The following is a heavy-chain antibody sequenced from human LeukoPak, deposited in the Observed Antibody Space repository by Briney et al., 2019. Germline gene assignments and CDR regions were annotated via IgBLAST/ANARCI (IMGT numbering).Heavy chain of an antibody. V-gene: IGHV3-23*01. CDR3: ARRLYIVRGAFDI. D-gene: IGHD2/OR15-2a*01. J-gene: IGHJ3*02. CDR1: GLILSSYV. CDR2: ITVSGGRT. Sequence: GGSLRLSCAASGLILSSYVMSWVRQAPGKGLEWVSTITVSGGRTYYADSVKGRFTISRDNSKNTVHLQMNNLRAEDTAMYFCARRLYIVRGAFDIWGQGTMVTVSS.